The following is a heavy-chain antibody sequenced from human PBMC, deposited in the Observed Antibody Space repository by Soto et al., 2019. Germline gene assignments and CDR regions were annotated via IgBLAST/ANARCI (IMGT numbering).Heavy chain of an antibody. CDR1: GGSISSGGYY. V-gene: IGHV4-31*03. J-gene: IGHJ5*02. Sequence: NPSETLSLTCTVSGGSISSGGYYWSWIRQHPGKGLEWIGYIYYSGSTYYNPSLKSRVTISVDTSKNQFSLRLSSVTAADTAVYYCARDVGYCSSTSCYYWFDPWGQGTLVTVSS. D-gene: IGHD2-2*01. CDR3: ARDVGYCSSTSCYYWFDP. CDR2: IYYSGST.